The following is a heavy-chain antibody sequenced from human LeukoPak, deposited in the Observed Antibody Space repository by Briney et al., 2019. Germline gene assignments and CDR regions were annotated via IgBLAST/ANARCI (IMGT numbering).Heavy chain of an antibody. J-gene: IGHJ6*02. D-gene: IGHD3-10*01. CDR2: IKQDGSEK. Sequence: GGSLRLSCAASGFTFSSYWMSWVRQAPGKGLEWVANIKQDGSEKYYVDSVKGRFTISRDNAKNSVSLETNNLRAEDTAVYYCARGRRSYYGSGSYYPEGYYGMDVWGQGTTVTVSS. CDR1: GFTFSSYW. V-gene: IGHV3-7*01. CDR3: ARGRRSYYGSGSYYPEGYYGMDV.